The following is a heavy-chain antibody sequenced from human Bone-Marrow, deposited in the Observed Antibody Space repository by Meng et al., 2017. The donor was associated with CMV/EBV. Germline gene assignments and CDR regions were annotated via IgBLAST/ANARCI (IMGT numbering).Heavy chain of an antibody. CDR3: ARADSTIFGVVIIRDGAFAI. J-gene: IGHJ3*02. CDR2: ISSSSSYI. V-gene: IGHV3-21*01. CDR1: GFTFSSYS. D-gene: IGHD3-3*01. Sequence: GESLKISCAASGFTFSSYSMNWVRQAPGKGLEWVSSISSSSSYIYYADSVKGRFTISRDNAKNSLYLQMNSLRAEDTAVYYCARADSTIFGVVIIRDGAFAIWGQGTMVTVSS.